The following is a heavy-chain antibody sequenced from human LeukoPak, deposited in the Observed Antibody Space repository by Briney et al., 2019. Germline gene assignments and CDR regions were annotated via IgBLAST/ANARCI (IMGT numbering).Heavy chain of an antibody. CDR2: IYYSGST. D-gene: IGHD4-23*01. CDR1: GGSISSGDYY. V-gene: IGHV4-30-4*01. CDR3: ARDLLNEGNHLDY. J-gene: IGHJ4*02. Sequence: PSQTLSLTCTVSGGSISSGDYYWSWIRQPPGKGLEWIGYIYYSGSTYYNPSLKSRVTISVDTSKDQFSLKLSSVTAADTAVYYCARDLLNEGNHLDYWGQGTLVTVSS.